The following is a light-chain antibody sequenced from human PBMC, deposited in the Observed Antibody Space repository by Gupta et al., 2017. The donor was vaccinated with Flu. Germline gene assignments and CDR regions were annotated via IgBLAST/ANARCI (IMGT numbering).Light chain of an antibody. J-gene: IGKJ3*01. CDR2: AAS. V-gene: IGKV1-9*01. CDR3: QQCKSYPFT. Sequence: PSFLSASVGDRVTITCRASQGISSHLAWYQQEAGKVPKLLIYAASTLQREVPSRFSGSGSGTDFTLTISSLQTEDFATYYCQQCKSYPFTFGPGTKVDIK. CDR1: QGISSH.